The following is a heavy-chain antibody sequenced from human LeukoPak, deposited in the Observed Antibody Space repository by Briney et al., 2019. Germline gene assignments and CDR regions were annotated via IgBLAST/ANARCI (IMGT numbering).Heavy chain of an antibody. D-gene: IGHD6-13*01. J-gene: IGHJ4*02. CDR3: ARDLIAAAGTFDY. CDR2: IYSGGST. V-gene: IGHV3-66*01. Sequence: GGSLRLSCAASGFTVSRNYMSWVRQAPGKGLEWVSVIYSGGSTYYADFVKGRFTISRDNSKNTLYLQMNSLRAEDTAVYYCARDLIAAAGTFDYWGQGTLVTVSS. CDR1: GFTVSRNY.